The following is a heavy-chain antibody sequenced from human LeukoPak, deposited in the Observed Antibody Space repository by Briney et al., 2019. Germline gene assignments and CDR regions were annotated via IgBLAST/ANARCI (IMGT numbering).Heavy chain of an antibody. J-gene: IGHJ5*02. D-gene: IGHD2-8*01. Sequence: SETLSLTCAVYGGSFSGYYWSWIRQPPGKGLEWIGEINHSGSTNYNPSLKSRVTISADTSKNQFSLKLSSVTAADTAVYYCARTFRVLYGLDPWGQGTLVTVSS. V-gene: IGHV4-34*01. CDR1: GGSFSGYY. CDR2: INHSGST. CDR3: ARTFRVLYGLDP.